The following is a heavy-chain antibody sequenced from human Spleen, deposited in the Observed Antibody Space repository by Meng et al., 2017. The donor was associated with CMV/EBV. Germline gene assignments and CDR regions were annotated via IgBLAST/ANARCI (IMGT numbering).Heavy chain of an antibody. J-gene: IGHJ4*02. V-gene: IGHV3-74*01. D-gene: IGHD3-22*01. CDR1: GFTFSSYW. CDR2: INSDGSST. CDR3: VRVNRGYYGLYFDY. Sequence: GESLKISCAASGFTFSSYWMHWVRQAPGKGLVWVSRINSDGSSTTNADSVKGRFTISRDNAKNTLYLQMNSLRAEDTAVYYCVRVNRGYYGLYFDYWGQGTLVTAPQ.